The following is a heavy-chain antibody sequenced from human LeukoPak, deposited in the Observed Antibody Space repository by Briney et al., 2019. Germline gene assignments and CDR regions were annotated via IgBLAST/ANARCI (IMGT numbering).Heavy chain of an antibody. J-gene: IGHJ5*02. CDR3: ARGLAVAGSSWFDP. V-gene: IGHV3-74*01. D-gene: IGHD6-19*01. Sequence: PGGSLRLSCAASGFTFSSSWMHWVRQVPGKGLVWVSRINSDGSSRSYVDSVMGRFTISRDNAKNTLYLQLDSLRAEDTAVYYCARGLAVAGSSWFDPWGQGTLVSVSS. CDR1: GFTFSSSW. CDR2: INSDGSSR.